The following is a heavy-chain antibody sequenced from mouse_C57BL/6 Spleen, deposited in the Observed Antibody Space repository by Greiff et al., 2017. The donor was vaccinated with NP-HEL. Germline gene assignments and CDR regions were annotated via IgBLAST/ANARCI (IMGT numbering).Heavy chain of an antibody. CDR3: ARRRGYDLYYAMDY. J-gene: IGHJ4*01. CDR1: GFTFSDYG. Sequence: EVKLVESGGGLVKPGGSLKLSCAASGFTFSDYGMHWVRQAPEKGLEWVAYISSGSSTIYYADTVKGRFTISRDNAKNTLFLHMTSLRSEDTAMYYCARRRGYDLYYAMDYWGQGTSVTVSS. CDR2: ISSGSSTI. D-gene: IGHD2-3*01. V-gene: IGHV5-17*01.